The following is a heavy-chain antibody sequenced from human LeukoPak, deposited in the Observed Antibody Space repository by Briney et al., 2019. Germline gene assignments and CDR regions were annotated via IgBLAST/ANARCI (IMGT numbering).Heavy chain of an antibody. V-gene: IGHV1-8*02. CDR1: VYIFIDYE. Sequence: ASVKVSCKTSVYIFIDYEISWVRQAPGQGLEWMGWMNPKSGDTGYEQKFQGRITITRDSSISTVYMELSSLRSEDTALYYCTRGRYMDVWGKETTVTVSS. CDR3: TRGRYMDV. CDR2: MNPKSGDT. J-gene: IGHJ6*03.